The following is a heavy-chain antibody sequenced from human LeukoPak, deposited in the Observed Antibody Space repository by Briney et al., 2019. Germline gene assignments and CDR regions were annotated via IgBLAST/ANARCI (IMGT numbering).Heavy chain of an antibody. Sequence: GGSLRLSCAASGFTVSSNYMSLVRQAPGKGLEWVSVIYSGGSTYYADSVKGRFTISRDNSKNTLYLQMNSLRAEDTAVYYCARDSRCSGGSCYSGYWGQGTLVTVSS. J-gene: IGHJ4*02. CDR2: IYSGGST. CDR1: GFTVSSNY. V-gene: IGHV3-66*01. D-gene: IGHD2-15*01. CDR3: ARDSRCSGGSCYSGY.